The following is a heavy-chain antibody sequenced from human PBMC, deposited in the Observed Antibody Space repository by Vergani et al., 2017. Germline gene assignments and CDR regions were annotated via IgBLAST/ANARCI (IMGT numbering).Heavy chain of an antibody. V-gene: IGHV3-7*03. CDR1: GFTFSSYW. J-gene: IGHJ5*02. CDR3: ARVGAAAYPDWFDP. D-gene: IGHD6-13*01. Sequence: EVQLVESGGGLVKPGGSLRLSCEASGFTFSSYWMSWVRQAPGKGREWVANIKKEGSGKNYVDSLKGRVTISRDNAKNSLYLQMNSLRAEDTAVYYCARVGAAAYPDWFDPWGQGTLVTVSS. CDR2: IKKEGSGK.